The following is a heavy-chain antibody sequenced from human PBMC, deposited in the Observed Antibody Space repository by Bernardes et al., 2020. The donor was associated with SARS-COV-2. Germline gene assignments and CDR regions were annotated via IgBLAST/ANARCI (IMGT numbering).Heavy chain of an antibody. CDR1: GYTFTGYY. D-gene: IGHD1-26*01. V-gene: IGHV1-2*02. Sequence: ASVKVSCQTSGYTFTGYYIHWVRQAPGQGLEWMGWIFPNNGGTKYAQKFQGRVTMTRDTSLRTAYMELSGLTSDDTAVYYCARGGLLGATPSWDVWGQGTTVTVSS. J-gene: IGHJ6*02. CDR2: IFPNNGGT. CDR3: ARGGLLGATPSWDV.